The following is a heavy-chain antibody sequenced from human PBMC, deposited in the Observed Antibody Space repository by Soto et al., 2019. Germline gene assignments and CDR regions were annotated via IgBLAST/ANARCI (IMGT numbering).Heavy chain of an antibody. Sequence: ASVKVSCKASGGTFSSYAISWVRQAPGQGLEWMGGIIPIFGTANYAQKFQGRVTITADESTSTAYMELSSRRSEDTAVYYCATGGIAAAGTANLYGMDVWGQGTTVTVSS. J-gene: IGHJ6*02. CDR3: ATGGIAAAGTANLYGMDV. CDR1: GGTFSSYA. CDR2: IIPIFGTA. D-gene: IGHD6-13*01. V-gene: IGHV1-69*13.